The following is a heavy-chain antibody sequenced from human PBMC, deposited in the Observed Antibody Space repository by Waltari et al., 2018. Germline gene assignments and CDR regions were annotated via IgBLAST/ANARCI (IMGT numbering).Heavy chain of an antibody. CDR1: GFTYSMYW. CDR3: ARGARRTTVTTGWWYFDL. D-gene: IGHD4-17*01. Sequence: EVQLVESGGALVQPGGSLRLSCAASGFTYSMYWMHWVRQAPGKGLVWVSRSNSDGSSTSYADSVKVRFTISKDNAKNTVYLQMNSLRAEDTAIYYCARGARRTTVTTGWWYFDLWGRGTLVTVSS. CDR2: SNSDGSST. V-gene: IGHV3-74*01. J-gene: IGHJ2*01.